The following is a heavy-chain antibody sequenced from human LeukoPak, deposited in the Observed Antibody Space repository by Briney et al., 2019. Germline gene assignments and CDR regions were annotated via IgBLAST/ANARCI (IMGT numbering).Heavy chain of an antibody. CDR3: AKDKDYGWDY. Sequence: PGGSLRLSCEASGFTYRSYGIHWVRQAPGKGLEWVTYISDDGRDKWYADSVKGRLTISRDNSKNTLSLQMNSLRPEDTAVYYCAKDKDYGWDYWSQGTLVTVSS. D-gene: IGHD4/OR15-4a*01. CDR2: ISDDGRDK. J-gene: IGHJ4*02. V-gene: IGHV3-30*02. CDR1: GFTYRSYG.